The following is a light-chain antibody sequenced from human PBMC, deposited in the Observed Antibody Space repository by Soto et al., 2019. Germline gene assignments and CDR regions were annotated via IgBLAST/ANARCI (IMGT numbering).Light chain of an antibody. CDR2: AAS. J-gene: IGKJ4*01. CDR3: QQLNNYPVT. V-gene: IGKV1-9*01. CDR1: QGISRY. Sequence: IQLTQSPSSLSASVGDSVTITCRASQGISRYLAWYQQKAGRAPKLLISAASTLQSGVPSRFSGSGSGTDFTLTISSLQPEDFDTYYCQQLNNYPVTFGGGTKVDIK.